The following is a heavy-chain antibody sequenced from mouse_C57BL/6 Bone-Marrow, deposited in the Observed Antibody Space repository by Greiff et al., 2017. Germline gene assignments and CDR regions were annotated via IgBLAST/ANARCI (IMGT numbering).Heavy chain of an antibody. CDR2: IRLKSDNYAT. D-gene: IGHD1-1*01. CDR3: TEEYYYGSSFAY. J-gene: IGHJ3*01. V-gene: IGHV6-3*01. Sequence: EVKVVESGGGLVQPGGSMKLSCVASGFTFSNYWMNWVRQSPEKGLEWVAQIRLKSDNYATHYAESVKGRFTISRDDSKGSVYLQMNNLRAEDTGMYYCTEEYYYGSSFAYWGQGTLVTVSA. CDR1: GFTFSNYW.